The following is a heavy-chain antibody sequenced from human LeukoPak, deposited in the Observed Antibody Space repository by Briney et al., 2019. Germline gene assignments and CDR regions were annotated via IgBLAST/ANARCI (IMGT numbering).Heavy chain of an antibody. V-gene: IGHV4-59*01. D-gene: IGHD2-15*01. CDR1: GVSFSSYY. J-gene: IGHJ4*02. CDR3: ARLYCSGGSCFDY. Sequence: PSETLSLTCAVSGVSFSSYYWSWIRQPPGKGLEWVGYINYSGSTNYNPSLKSRVTISVDTSKNQFSLKLSTVTAADTAVYYCARLYCSGGSCFDYWGQGTLVTVSS. CDR2: INYSGST.